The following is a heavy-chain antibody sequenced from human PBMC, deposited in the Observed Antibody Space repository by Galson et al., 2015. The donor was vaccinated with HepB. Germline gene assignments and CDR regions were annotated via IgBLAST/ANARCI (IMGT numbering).Heavy chain of an antibody. J-gene: IGHJ3*02. CDR3: VREQYGDDDAFDI. CDR1: GFTFSDYG. Sequence: SLRLSCAASGFTFSDYGMHWVRQAPGKGLEWVGVIWYDDSNKYYSDSVKDRFTISRDNSKDRMHLEMNSLRAEDTAVYYCVREQYGDDDAFDIWGQGTMVTVSS. CDR2: IWYDDSNK. V-gene: IGHV3-33*01. D-gene: IGHD4-17*01.